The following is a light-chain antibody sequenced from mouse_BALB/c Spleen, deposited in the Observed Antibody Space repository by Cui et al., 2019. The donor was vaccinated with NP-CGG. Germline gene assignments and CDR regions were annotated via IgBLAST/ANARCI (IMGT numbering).Light chain of an antibody. V-gene: IGLV1*01. CDR3: ALWYSNHWV. CDR2: GTN. CDR1: TGAVTTSNY. Sequence: PVVTKEASLTTSPGETVTLTCRSSTGAVTTSNYANWVQEKPDHLFTGLIGGTNNRVPGIPARFSGSLIGDKAALTITGAQTEDEAIYFCALWYSNHWVFGGGTKLTVL. J-gene: IGLJ1*01.